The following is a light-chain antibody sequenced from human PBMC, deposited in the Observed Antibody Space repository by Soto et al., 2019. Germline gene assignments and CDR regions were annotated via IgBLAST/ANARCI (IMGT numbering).Light chain of an antibody. CDR3: AAWDDSLSGHVV. V-gene: IGLV1-47*01. J-gene: IGLJ2*01. CDR1: SSNIVSNY. CDR2: RNN. Sequence: QSVLTQPPSASGTPGQRVTISCSGSSSNIVSNYVYWYQQLPGTAPKLLIYRNNQRPSGVPDRFSGSKSGTSASLAISGLRSEDEADYYCAAWDDSLSGHVVFGGGTQLTVL.